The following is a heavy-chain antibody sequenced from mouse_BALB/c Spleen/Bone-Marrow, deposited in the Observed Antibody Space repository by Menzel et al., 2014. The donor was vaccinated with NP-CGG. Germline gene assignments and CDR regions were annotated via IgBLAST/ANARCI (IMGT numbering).Heavy chain of an antibody. CDR2: ISSGGSYT. Sequence: SLKLSCAASGFTFSNYGMSWVRQTPDKRLEWVATISSGGSYTYFPDSVKGRFTISRDNAKNTLYLQMNSLKSEDAAMYYCARLTPDYAMDYWGQGTSVTVSS. J-gene: IGHJ4*01. CDR1: GFTFSNYG. V-gene: IGHV5-6*01. CDR3: ARLTPDYAMDY. D-gene: IGHD1-3*01.